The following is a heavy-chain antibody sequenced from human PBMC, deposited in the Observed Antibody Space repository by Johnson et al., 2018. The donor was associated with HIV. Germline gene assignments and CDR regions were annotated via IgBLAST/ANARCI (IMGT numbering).Heavy chain of an antibody. CDR2: ITWDGGSA. Sequence: VQLVESGGGLIQPGGSLRLSCAASGFTFDDHAMHWVRQAPGKVLEWVSLITWDGGSAYYADSVKGRFTIARDNSKNTLYLQMNSLRAEDTAVYYCAKDRRQSSWELLDDAFDIWGQGTMVTVSS. V-gene: IGHV3-43D*03. D-gene: IGHD1-26*01. CDR1: GFTFDDHA. J-gene: IGHJ3*02. CDR3: AKDRRQSSWELLDDAFDI.